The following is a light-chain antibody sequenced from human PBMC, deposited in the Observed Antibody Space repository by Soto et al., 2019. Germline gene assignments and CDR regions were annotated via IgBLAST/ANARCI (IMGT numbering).Light chain of an antibody. J-gene: IGLJ1*01. CDR2: EVT. CDR3: CSYAGSYPFV. Sequence: QSALTQPPSASGSPGQSVTISCTGSSSDIGGYDFVSWYQQHPGKVPKLLIYEVTKRPSGVPDRFSGSKSGNTASLTVSGLQADDEADYYCCSYAGSYPFVFGTGTKLTVL. V-gene: IGLV2-8*01. CDR1: SSDIGGYDF.